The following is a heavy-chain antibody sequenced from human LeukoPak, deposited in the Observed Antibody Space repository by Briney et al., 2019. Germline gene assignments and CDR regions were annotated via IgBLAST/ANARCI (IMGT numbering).Heavy chain of an antibody. Sequence: GGSLRLSCAASGFTFSSYSMNWVRQAPGKGLEWVSYISSSSSYIYSADSVKGRFTISRDNAKNSLYLQMNSLRVEDTAVYYCARDRATFGGDSSGYYYNEAFDIWGQGTMVTVSS. CDR3: ARDRATFGGDSSGYYYNEAFDI. CDR1: GFTFSSYS. CDR2: ISSSSSYI. J-gene: IGHJ3*02. D-gene: IGHD3-22*01. V-gene: IGHV3-21*01.